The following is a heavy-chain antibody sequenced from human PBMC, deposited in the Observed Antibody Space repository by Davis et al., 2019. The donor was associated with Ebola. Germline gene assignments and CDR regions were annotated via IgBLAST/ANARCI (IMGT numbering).Heavy chain of an antibody. Sequence: GGSLRLSCAASGFTFSSYGMHWVRQAPGKGLEWVAVIWYDGSNKYYADSVKGRFTISRDNSKNTLYLQMNSLKTEDTAVYYCTITTTALDYWGQGTLVTVSS. CDR2: IWYDGSNK. CDR3: TITTTALDY. D-gene: IGHD1-20*01. V-gene: IGHV3-33*01. CDR1: GFTFSSYG. J-gene: IGHJ4*02.